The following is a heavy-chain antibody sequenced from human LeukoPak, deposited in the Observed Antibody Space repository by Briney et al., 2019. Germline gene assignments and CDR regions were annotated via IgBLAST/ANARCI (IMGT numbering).Heavy chain of an antibody. D-gene: IGHD4-23*01. V-gene: IGHV4-59*01. CDR1: GGSINDYY. CDR3: ARGTLRWHLDQ. Sequence: SETLSLTCTVSGGSINDYYWSWVRQPPGRGLEWIGNIYYTGDTNYNPSLKSRVTISVNTSKNQFSLKLSSVTAADTAVYYCARGTLRWHLDQGGQGTLVTVS. CDR2: IYYTGDT. J-gene: IGHJ4*02.